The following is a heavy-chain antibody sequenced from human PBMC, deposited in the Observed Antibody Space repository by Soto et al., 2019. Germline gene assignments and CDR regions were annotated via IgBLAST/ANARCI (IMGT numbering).Heavy chain of an antibody. CDR2: IYWDDDK. D-gene: IGHD3-3*01. Sequence: QITLNESGPAPVKPRQTLTLTCTFSGFSLTTSGVGVGWIRQSPGRAPEWLALIYWDDDKRYSPSLKSRVTITKDASKSQGALTLADLDPADTATYYCAHRVLRTVFGLVTTTAIYFDFWGQGTPVAVSS. CDR3: AHRVLRTVFGLVTTTAIYFDF. J-gene: IGHJ4*02. V-gene: IGHV2-5*02. CDR1: GFSLTTSGVG.